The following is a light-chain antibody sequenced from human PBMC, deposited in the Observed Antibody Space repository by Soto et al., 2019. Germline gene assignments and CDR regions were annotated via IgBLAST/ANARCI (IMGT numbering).Light chain of an antibody. Sequence: QSVLTQPASVSGSPGQSITISCTGTSSDVGGYNYVSWYQQHPGKAPKLMIYDVSNRPSGVSNRFSGSKSGNTASLTISGLQAEDVADYYCSSYKSNSPLGHVVRPRTKV. V-gene: IGLV2-14*01. CDR1: SSDVGGYNY. J-gene: IGLJ1*01. CDR3: SSYKSNSPLGHV. CDR2: DVS.